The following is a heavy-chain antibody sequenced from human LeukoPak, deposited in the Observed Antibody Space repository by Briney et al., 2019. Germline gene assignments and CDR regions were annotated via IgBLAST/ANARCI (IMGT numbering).Heavy chain of an antibody. CDR1: GFTFSSYW. Sequence: GGSLRLSCVASGFTFSSYWMSWVRQAPGKGLEWVANIKEGGSDKYYVDSVKGRFAISRDNTKNSLYLQLNSLRAEDTAVYYCARERDSSGYYGDYWGQGTLVTVSS. V-gene: IGHV3-7*01. J-gene: IGHJ4*02. CDR2: IKEGGSDK. D-gene: IGHD3-22*01. CDR3: ARERDSSGYYGDY.